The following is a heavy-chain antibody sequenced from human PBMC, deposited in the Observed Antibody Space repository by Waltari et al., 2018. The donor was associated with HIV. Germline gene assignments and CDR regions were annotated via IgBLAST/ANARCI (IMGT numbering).Heavy chain of an antibody. CDR3: ARAVQGYCSGGSCENYFDY. D-gene: IGHD2-15*01. CDR1: GGSISSSSSY. V-gene: IGHV4-39*01. Sequence: HLQLKESGPGLVKPAETLSLTCTVSGGSISSSSSYWGWIRQPPGKGMEWIGSIYYSGSTYYNPSLKSRVTISVDTSKNQFSLKLSSVTAADTAVYYCARAVQGYCSGGSCENYFDYWGQGTLVTVSS. CDR2: IYYSGST. J-gene: IGHJ4*02.